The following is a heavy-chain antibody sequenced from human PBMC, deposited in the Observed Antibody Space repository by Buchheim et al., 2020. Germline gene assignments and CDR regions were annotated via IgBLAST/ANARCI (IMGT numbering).Heavy chain of an antibody. CDR3: AKAAAQVDSEFDY. V-gene: IGHV3-23*01. Sequence: EVQLLESGGGLVRPGGSLRLSCEASGFNFRRYAMNWVRQAPGKGLEWVSVISDSGGSTYYADSVKGRFPIPRDNSKNILYLQMNSLRAEDTAIYYCAKAAAQVDSEFDYWGQGTL. J-gene: IGHJ4*02. CDR2: ISDSGGST. CDR1: GFNFRRYA.